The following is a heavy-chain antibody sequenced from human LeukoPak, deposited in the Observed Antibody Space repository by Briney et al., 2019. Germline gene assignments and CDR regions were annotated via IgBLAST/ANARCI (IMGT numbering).Heavy chain of an antibody. CDR1: GYTFTSYD. J-gene: IGHJ6*03. Sequence: ASVKVSCKASGYTFTSYDINWVRQATGQGLEWMGGMNPNSGNTGYAQKFQGRVTITRNTSISTDYMELSRLRSEDTAVYYCARGDYYYYMDVWGKGTTVTVSS. CDR3: ARGDYYYYMDV. CDR2: MNPNSGNT. V-gene: IGHV1-8*03.